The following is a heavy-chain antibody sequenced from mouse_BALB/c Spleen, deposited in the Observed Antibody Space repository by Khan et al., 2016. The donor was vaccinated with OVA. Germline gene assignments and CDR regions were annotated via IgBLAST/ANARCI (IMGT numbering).Heavy chain of an antibody. CDR2: NDPGDGDS. Sequence: QVQLQQSGAELARPGASVKLSCKASGYTFTNYWMQWVRQRPGQGLEWIGANDPGDGDSTYTQKFKDKATLTADTSSSTAYMQLSNLASEDSAVYYCARREVRRGGFDYWGQGTTLTVSS. V-gene: IGHV1-87*01. J-gene: IGHJ2*01. CDR3: ARREVRRGGFDY. CDR1: GYTFTNYW.